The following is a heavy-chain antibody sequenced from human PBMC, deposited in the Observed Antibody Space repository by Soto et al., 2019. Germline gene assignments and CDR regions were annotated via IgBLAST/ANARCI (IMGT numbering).Heavy chain of an antibody. CDR2: ISYDGSSK. CDR1: GFAFSSYS. CDR3: ARDQGGSSTN. Sequence: HPGGSLRLSCAASGFAFSSYSMHWVRQAPGKGLEWAALISYDGSSKYYADSVKGRFTISRDNSKNTLYMEMNSLRPEDTALYYCARDQGGSSTNWGQGTLVTVSS. D-gene: IGHD3-16*01. V-gene: IGHV3-30-3*01. J-gene: IGHJ4*02.